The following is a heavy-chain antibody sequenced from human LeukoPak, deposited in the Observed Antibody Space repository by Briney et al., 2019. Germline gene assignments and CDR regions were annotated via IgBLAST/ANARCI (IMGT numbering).Heavy chain of an antibody. CDR3: ARTGYSSSWAYYYYYYGMDV. V-gene: IGHV3-7*01. D-gene: IGHD6-13*01. CDR2: IKQDGSEK. CDR1: GFTFSSYW. Sequence: GGSLRLSCAASGFTFSSYWMSWVRQAPGKGLEWVANIKQDGSEKYYVDSVKGRFTISRDNAKTSLYLQMNSLRAEDTAVYYCARTGYSSSWAYYYYYYGMDVWGQGTTVTVSS. J-gene: IGHJ6*02.